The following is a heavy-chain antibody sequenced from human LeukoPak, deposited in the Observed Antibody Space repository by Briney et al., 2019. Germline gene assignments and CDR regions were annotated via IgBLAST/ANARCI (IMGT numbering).Heavy chain of an antibody. Sequence: SETLSLTCTVSGGSISSYYWSWIRQPPGKGLEWIGYIYYSGSTNYNPSLKSRVTISVDTSKNQFSLKLSSVTAADTAVYYCARNTKDGSVPSAFDIWGHGTMVTVSS. CDR3: ARNTKDGSVPSAFDI. J-gene: IGHJ3*02. V-gene: IGHV4-59*01. CDR2: IYYSGST. CDR1: GGSISSYY. D-gene: IGHD3-10*01.